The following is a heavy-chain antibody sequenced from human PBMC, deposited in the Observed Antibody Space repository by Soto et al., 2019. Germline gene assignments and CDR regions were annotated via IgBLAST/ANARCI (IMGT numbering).Heavy chain of an antibody. D-gene: IGHD3-22*01. V-gene: IGHV1-18*01. Sequence: GASVKVSCKASGYTFTSYGISWVRQAPGQGLEWMGWISAYNGNTNYAQKLQGRVTMTTDTSTSTAYMELRSLRSDDTAVYYCARLLGYYDSSGSHPAYLDYWRQGTMVTVSS. J-gene: IGHJ4*02. CDR3: ARLLGYYDSSGSHPAYLDY. CDR1: GYTFTSYG. CDR2: ISAYNGNT.